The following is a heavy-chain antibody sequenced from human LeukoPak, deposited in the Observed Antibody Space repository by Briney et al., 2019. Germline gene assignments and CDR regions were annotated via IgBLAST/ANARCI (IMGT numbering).Heavy chain of an antibody. Sequence: PSETLSLTCTVSGGSISSGGYYWSWIRQHPGKGLEWIGYIYYSGSTYYNPSLKSRVTISVDTSKNQFSLKLSSVTAADTAVYYCARDRYGSVLLDYWGQGTLVTVSS. CDR1: GGSISSGGYY. J-gene: IGHJ4*02. CDR2: IYYSGST. D-gene: IGHD1-1*01. V-gene: IGHV4-31*03. CDR3: ARDRYGSVLLDY.